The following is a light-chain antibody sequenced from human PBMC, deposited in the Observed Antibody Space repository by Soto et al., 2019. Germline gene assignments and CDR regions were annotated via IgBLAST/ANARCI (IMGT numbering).Light chain of an antibody. J-gene: IGKJ1*01. CDR2: ASS. CDR3: LQDYTYPRT. V-gene: IGKV1-6*01. CDR1: QGIRNA. Sequence: IPMTQPPSSLSASVGARVTIACRASQGIRNAWSWYQQRPGKAPTLLSYASSNLQAGVPSRFRGSASGAELTLTSSSLQPVDSATYYCLQDYTYPRTFGQGTKVEI.